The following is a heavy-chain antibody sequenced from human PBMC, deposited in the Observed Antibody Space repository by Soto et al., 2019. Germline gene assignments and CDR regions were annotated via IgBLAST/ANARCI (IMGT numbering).Heavy chain of an antibody. CDR3: ARDGGVLMVYAALDY. CDR1: GYTFNNYG. J-gene: IGHJ4*02. CDR2: ISAYNGDT. D-gene: IGHD2-8*01. Sequence: QVHLVQSGVEVKKPGAAVQVSCQASGYTFNNYGISWVRQAPGQGLEWVGWISAYNGDTNYAQEFQGRVTMTTDTSTNTAYMDLRSLRSDDTAVYYCARDGGVLMVYAALDYWGQGTLVTVSS. V-gene: IGHV1-18*01.